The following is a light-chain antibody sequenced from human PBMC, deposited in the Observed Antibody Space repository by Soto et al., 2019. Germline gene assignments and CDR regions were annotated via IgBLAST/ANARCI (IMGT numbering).Light chain of an antibody. CDR2: EVS. CDR1: SSDVGGYKF. V-gene: IGLV2-14*01. Sequence: QSALTQPASVSASPGQSITISCTGTSSDVGGYKFVSWYQHHPGKAPKLMIYEVSNRPSGVSNRFSGSKSGNTASLTISGLQAEDEADYYCSSYTSSSTLVFGGGTKVTVL. J-gene: IGLJ3*02. CDR3: SSYTSSSTLV.